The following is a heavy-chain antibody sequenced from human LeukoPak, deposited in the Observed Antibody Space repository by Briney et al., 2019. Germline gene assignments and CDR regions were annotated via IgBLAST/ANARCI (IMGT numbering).Heavy chain of an antibody. J-gene: IGHJ3*01. Sequence: SETLSLACTVSGGSISTYYWSWIRQSPGKGLEWIGYMYNSGSTNYNPSLKSRVTISIDTSKNQVSLRLSSVTAADTAVCYCARQGSGGRSFDVWGQGTMVTVSS. CDR3: ARQGSGGRSFDV. D-gene: IGHD1-26*01. CDR1: GGSISTYY. V-gene: IGHV4-59*08. CDR2: MYNSGST.